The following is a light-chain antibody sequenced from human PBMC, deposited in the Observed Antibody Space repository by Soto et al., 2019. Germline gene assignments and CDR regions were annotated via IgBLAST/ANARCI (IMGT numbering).Light chain of an antibody. CDR3: QQYGDWPLT. V-gene: IGKV3-15*01. J-gene: IGKJ4*01. CDR2: ATS. Sequence: EIVVTQSPATLSVSRGERATLSCRASQSVGNDFAWYQQEPGQAPRLLIFATSTRATGVPARFSGSGSGTEFTLTISSLQSEDFAVYYCQQYGDWPLTFGGGAKVEIE. CDR1: QSVGND.